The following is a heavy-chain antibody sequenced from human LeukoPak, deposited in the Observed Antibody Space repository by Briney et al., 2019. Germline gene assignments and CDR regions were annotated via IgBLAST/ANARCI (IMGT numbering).Heavy chain of an antibody. V-gene: IGHV4-59*01. CDR2: IYYSGST. CDR1: GGSINSYY. CDR3: TSGGMVSGDY. J-gene: IGHJ4*01. D-gene: IGHD2-8*01. Sequence: SETLSLTCTVSGGSINSYYWSWIRQPPGKGLEWIGYIYYSGSTNYNPSLKSRVTISRDTSKNQFSLKLRSVAAADTAVYYCTSGGMVSGDYWGHGTLVTVSS.